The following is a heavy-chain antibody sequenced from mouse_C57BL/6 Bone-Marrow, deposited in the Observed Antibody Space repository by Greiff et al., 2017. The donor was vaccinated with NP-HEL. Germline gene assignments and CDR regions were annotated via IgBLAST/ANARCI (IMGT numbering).Heavy chain of an antibody. CDR3: ARSLLRPYYFDY. Sequence: EVKLMESGAELVKPGASVKLSCTASGFNIHDYYMHWVKQRTEQGLEWIGRIDPEDGATKYAPKFQGKATITADTSSNTAYLQLSSLTSEDTAVYYCARSLLRPYYFDYWGQGTTLTVSS. J-gene: IGHJ2*01. V-gene: IGHV14-2*01. CDR1: GFNIHDYY. D-gene: IGHD1-1*01. CDR2: IDPEDGAT.